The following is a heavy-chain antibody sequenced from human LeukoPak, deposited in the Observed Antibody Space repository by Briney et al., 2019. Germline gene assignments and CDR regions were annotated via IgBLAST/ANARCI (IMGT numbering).Heavy chain of an antibody. J-gene: IGHJ4*02. CDR2: ISPSGDIL. Sequence: GGTLRLSCAASGFAFSSHGMNWVRQAPGKGLEWVSGISPSGDILYYVDSVKGQFTISRDNSKNTLYLQMNSLRAEDTAVYYCAKDSSVYHYDSRSLDYWGLGTLVTVSS. CDR3: AKDSSVYHYDSRSLDY. V-gene: IGHV3-23*01. D-gene: IGHD3-22*01. CDR1: GFAFSSHG.